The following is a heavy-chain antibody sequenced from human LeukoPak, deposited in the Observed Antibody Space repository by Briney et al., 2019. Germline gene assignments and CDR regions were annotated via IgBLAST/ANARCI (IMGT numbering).Heavy chain of an antibody. J-gene: IGHJ3*02. D-gene: IGHD2-2*01. V-gene: IGHV3-30-3*01. Sequence: PGRSLRLSCAASGFTFSSYAMHWVRQAPGKGLEWVAVISYDGSNKYYADSVKGRFTISRDNSKNTLYLQMNSLRAEDTAVYYCARDRGYCSSTSCAKNAFDIWGQGTMVTVSS. CDR2: ISYDGSNK. CDR1: GFTFSSYA. CDR3: ARDRGYCSSTSCAKNAFDI.